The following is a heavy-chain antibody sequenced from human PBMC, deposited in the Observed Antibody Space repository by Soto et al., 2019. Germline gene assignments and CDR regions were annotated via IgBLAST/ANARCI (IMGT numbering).Heavy chain of an antibody. CDR1: GGSFSGYY. D-gene: IGHD1-20*01. CDR3: ARGDNWKPPTDY. V-gene: IGHV4-34*01. Sequence: SETLSLTCAVYGGSFSGYYWSWIRQPPGKGLEWIGEINHSGSTNYNPSLKSRVTISVDTSKNQFSLKLSSVTAADTAVYYCARGDNWKPPTDYWGQGTLVTVSS. CDR2: INHSGST. J-gene: IGHJ4*02.